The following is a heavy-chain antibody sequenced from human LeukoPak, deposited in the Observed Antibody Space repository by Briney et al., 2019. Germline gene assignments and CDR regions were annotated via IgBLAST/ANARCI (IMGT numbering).Heavy chain of an antibody. CDR3: AKVYDFWSGYLDY. J-gene: IGHJ4*02. Sequence: GGSLRLSCAASGFTFSSYGMHWVRQAPGKGLEWVAFIRYDGSNKYYADSVKGRFTISRDNSKNTLYLQMNSLRAEDTAVYYCAKVYDFWSGYLDYWGQGTLVTVSS. CDR2: IRYDGSNK. CDR1: GFTFSSYG. D-gene: IGHD3-3*01. V-gene: IGHV3-30*02.